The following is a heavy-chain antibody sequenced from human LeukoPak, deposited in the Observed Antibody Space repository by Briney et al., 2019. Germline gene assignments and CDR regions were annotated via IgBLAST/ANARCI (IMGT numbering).Heavy chain of an antibody. V-gene: IGHV3-11*05. CDR1: GFTFSDYY. CDR3: ARVKVGTTNRFDY. D-gene: IGHD1-26*01. CDR2: ISSSSDYT. J-gene: IGHJ4*02. Sequence: GGSLRLSCAASGFTFSDYYMTWIRQAPGKGLECVSYISSSSDYTNYPDSVKGRFTISRDNAKNSLYLQMNSLRAEETAVYYCARVKVGTTNRFDYWGQGTLVTVSS.